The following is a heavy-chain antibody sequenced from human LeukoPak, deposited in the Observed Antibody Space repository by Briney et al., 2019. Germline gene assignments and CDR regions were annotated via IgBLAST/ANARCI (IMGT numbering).Heavy chain of an antibody. CDR1: GYTFTSYD. V-gene: IGHV1-8*01. CDR3: ARGSDCYYYYGMDV. J-gene: IGHJ6*02. Sequence: ASVKVSCKASGYTFTSYDINWVRQATGQGLEWMGWMNPNSGNTGYAQKFQGRVTMTRNTSISTAYMELSSLRSEDTAVYYCARGSDCYYYYGMDVWGQGTTVTVSS. CDR2: MNPNSGNT.